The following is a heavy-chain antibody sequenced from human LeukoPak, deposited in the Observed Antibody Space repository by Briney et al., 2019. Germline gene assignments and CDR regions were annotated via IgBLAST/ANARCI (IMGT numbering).Heavy chain of an antibody. CDR3: ARGAGDSDAFDI. D-gene: IGHD3-16*01. CDR1: AYTFTSYD. V-gene: IGHV1-8*01. J-gene: IGHJ3*02. Sequence: ASVKVSCKPSAYTFTSYDINWVRQATGQGLEWMGWMNPNSGNTGYAQKFQGRVTMTRNTSISTAYMELSSLRSEDTAVYYCARGAGDSDAFDIWGQGTMVTVSS. CDR2: MNPNSGNT.